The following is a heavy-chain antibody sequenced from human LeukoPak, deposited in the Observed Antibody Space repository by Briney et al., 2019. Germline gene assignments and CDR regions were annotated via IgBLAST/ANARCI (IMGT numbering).Heavy chain of an antibody. V-gene: IGHV5-51*01. Sequence: GESLKISCKGSGYSFTSYWIGWVRQMPGKGLEWMGIIYPGVSDTRYSPSFQGQVTISADKSISTAYLQWSSLKASDTAMYYCARHQTTVTPDYYYYYGMDVWGQGTTVTVSS. CDR1: GYSFTSYW. D-gene: IGHD4-17*01. CDR2: IYPGVSDT. CDR3: ARHQTTVTPDYYYYYGMDV. J-gene: IGHJ6*02.